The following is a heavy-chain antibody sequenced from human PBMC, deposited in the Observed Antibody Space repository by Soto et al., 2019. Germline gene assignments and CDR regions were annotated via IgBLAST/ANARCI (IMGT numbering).Heavy chain of an antibody. Sequence: SETLSLTCAVSSGSISSSNWWSWVRQPPGKGLEWIGEIYHSGSTNYNPSLKIRVTISVDKSKNQFSLKLSSVTAADTAVYYCARPHYDILTGTFNWFDPWGQGTLVTVSS. CDR1: SGSISSSNW. J-gene: IGHJ5*02. V-gene: IGHV4-4*02. D-gene: IGHD3-9*01. CDR3: ARPHYDILTGTFNWFDP. CDR2: IYHSGST.